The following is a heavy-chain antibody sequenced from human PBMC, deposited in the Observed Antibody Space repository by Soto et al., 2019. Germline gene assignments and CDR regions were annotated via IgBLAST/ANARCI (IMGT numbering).Heavy chain of an antibody. CDR2: IYYSGST. CDR1: GGSISSSSYY. D-gene: IGHD6-13*01. Sequence: SETLSLTCTVSGGSISSSSYYWGWIRQPPGKGLEWIGSIYYSGSTYYNPSLKSRVTISVDTSKNQFSLKLSSVTAADTAVYYCARHRAAAGAPLEFDYWGQGTLVTVSS. V-gene: IGHV4-39*01. J-gene: IGHJ4*02. CDR3: ARHRAAAGAPLEFDY.